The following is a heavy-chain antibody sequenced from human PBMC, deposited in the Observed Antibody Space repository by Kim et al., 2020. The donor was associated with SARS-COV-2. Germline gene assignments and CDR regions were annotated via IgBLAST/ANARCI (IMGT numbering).Heavy chain of an antibody. D-gene: IGHD2-21*02. CDR2: ISSSGSTV. CDR3: ARESVTAGADY. J-gene: IGHJ4*02. CDR1: GYTFSSYE. V-gene: IGHV3-48*03. Sequence: GGSLRLSCAASGYTFSSYEMNWVRQAPGKGLEWVSYISSSGSTVFYADSVKGRFTISRDNAANSLFLQMNSLRAEDTALYYCARESVTAGADYWGQGTLV.